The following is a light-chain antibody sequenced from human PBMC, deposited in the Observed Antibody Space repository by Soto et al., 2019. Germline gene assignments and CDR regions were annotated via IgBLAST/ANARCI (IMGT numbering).Light chain of an antibody. CDR1: QRISHY. V-gene: IGKV1-39*01. J-gene: IGKJ2*01. CDR2: AAS. CDR3: QQNYSTLDYT. Sequence: DIQMTQSPSSLSASVGDRGTITCRASQRISHYLNWYQHKPGKAPRLLIYAASSLQSGVASRFSGSGDGADFALTISSLQPEDFAASYCQQNYSTLDYTFGQGTKVEIK.